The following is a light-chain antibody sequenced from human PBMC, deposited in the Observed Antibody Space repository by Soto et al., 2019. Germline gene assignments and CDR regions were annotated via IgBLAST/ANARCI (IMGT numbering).Light chain of an antibody. J-gene: IGKJ5*01. V-gene: IGKV1-33*01. Sequence: DIQITQPPSVLSASLGDRVTITCRASQSIGKHLNWYQQKPGKAPKFLIYGASTLQNGVPSRFTGSGSGTHFTFTISSLQTEDIGTYYCQQYDILPITFGRGPRLEIK. CDR3: QQYDILPIT. CDR2: GAS. CDR1: QSIGKH.